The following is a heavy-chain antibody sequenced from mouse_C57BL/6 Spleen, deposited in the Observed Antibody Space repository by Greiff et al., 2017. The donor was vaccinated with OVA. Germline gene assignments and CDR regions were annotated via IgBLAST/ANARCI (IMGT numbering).Heavy chain of an antibody. CDR3: ARDLPYYYGSLWYFDV. J-gene: IGHJ1*03. D-gene: IGHD1-1*01. V-gene: IGHV5-4*01. CDR2: ISDGGSYT. Sequence: DVMLVESGGGLVKPGGSLKLSCAASGFTFSSYAMSWVRQTPEKRLEWVATISDGGSYTYYPDNVKGRFTISRDNAKNNLYLQMSHLKSEDTAMYYCARDLPYYYGSLWYFDVWGTGTTVTVSS. CDR1: GFTFSSYA.